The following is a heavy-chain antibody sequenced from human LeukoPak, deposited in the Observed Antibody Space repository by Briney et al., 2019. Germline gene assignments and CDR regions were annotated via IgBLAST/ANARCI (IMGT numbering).Heavy chain of an antibody. D-gene: IGHD2-2*01. J-gene: IGHJ4*02. CDR3: ARAPSQLGPFDY. CDR2: IWYDGSNK. CDR1: GFTFSSYD. Sequence: GGSLRLSCAASGFTFSSYDMHWVRQAPGKGLEWVALIWYDGSNKYQADSVKGRFAISRDYSKNTLYLQMNSLRAEDTAVYYCARAPSQLGPFDYWGQGTLVTVSS. V-gene: IGHV3-33*01.